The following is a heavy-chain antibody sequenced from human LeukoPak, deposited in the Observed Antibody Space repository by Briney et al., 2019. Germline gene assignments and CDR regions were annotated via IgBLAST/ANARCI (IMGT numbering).Heavy chain of an antibody. J-gene: IGHJ4*02. D-gene: IGHD3-22*01. CDR1: GYTFTSYY. CDR3: ARDPGGGYDSSGYSFDY. CDR2: INPSGGST. V-gene: IGHV1-46*01. Sequence: ASLKVSCKASGYTFTSYYMHWVRQAPEQRLEWMGIINPSGGSTSYAQKFRGRVTMTRDTSTSTVYMELSSLRSEDTGVYYCARDPGGGYDSSGYSFDYWGQGTLVTVSS.